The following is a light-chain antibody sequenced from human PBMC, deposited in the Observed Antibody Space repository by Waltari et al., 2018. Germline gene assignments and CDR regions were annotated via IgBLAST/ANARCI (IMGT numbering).Light chain of an antibody. Sequence: DIVMTQSPLSLPVTTGEPASISCRSSQSLLHGDGRNFLDWYLQKPGQSPQLLIYMGSNRASGVPDRFSGSGSGTYFTLKISRVEAEDVGVYYCMQARQPPYTFGGGTKVEIK. CDR1: QSLLHGDGRNF. CDR3: MQARQPPYT. V-gene: IGKV2-28*01. J-gene: IGKJ4*01. CDR2: MGS.